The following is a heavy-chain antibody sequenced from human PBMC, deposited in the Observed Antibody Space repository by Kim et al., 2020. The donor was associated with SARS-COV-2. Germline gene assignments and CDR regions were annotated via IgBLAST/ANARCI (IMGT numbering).Heavy chain of an antibody. CDR1: GGSIGSYY. CDR3: ANSMVRGPYFDY. Sequence: SETLSLTCTVSGGSIGSYYWSWIRQPPGKGLEWIGYIYYSGSTNYNPSLRSRVTISVDTSKNQFSLRLNYVTAADTAVYYCANSMVRGPYFDYWGQGTLVTVSS. V-gene: IGHV4-59*01. D-gene: IGHD3-10*01. J-gene: IGHJ4*02. CDR2: IYYSGST.